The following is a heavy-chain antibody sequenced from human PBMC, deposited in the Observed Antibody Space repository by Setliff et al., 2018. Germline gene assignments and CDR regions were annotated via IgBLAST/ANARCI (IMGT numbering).Heavy chain of an antibody. Sequence: PGGSLRLSCGASGFTYNNCWVSWVRQAPGKGLGWLASINPDGSEKYYVDSVKGRFTISRDNAKNSLSLQMNSLRTEDTAVYYCFGAGTCSYWGQGTLVTVSS. V-gene: IGHV3-7*01. CDR2: INPDGSEK. D-gene: IGHD3-10*01. CDR3: FGAGTCSY. CDR1: GFTYNNCW. J-gene: IGHJ4*02.